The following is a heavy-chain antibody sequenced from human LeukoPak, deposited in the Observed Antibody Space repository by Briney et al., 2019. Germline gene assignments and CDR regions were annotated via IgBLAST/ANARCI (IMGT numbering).Heavy chain of an antibody. V-gene: IGHV4-59*01. J-gene: IGHJ4*02. CDR3: ARSGARSGWFFFDY. Sequence: ASETLSLTCTVSGGSISSYYWSWIRQPPGKGLEWIGYIYYSGSTNYNPSLKSRVTISVDTSKNQFSLKLGSVTAADTAVYYCARSGARSGWFFFDYWGQGTLVTVSS. CDR1: GGSISSYY. D-gene: IGHD3-22*01. CDR2: IYYSGST.